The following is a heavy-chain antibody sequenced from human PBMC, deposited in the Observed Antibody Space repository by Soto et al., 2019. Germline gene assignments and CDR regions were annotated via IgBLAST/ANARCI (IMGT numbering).Heavy chain of an antibody. D-gene: IGHD1-1*01. Sequence: ASVKVSCKASGYTFTGYYMHWVRQAPGQGLEWMGWINPNSGGTNYAQKFQGWVTMTRDTSISTAYMELSRLRSDDTAVYYSAIECAQVERRGYYYYYGMDVWGKGTTVTVSS. V-gene: IGHV1-2*04. CDR2: INPNSGGT. CDR3: AIECAQVERRGYYYYYGMDV. CDR1: GYTFTGYY. J-gene: IGHJ6*04.